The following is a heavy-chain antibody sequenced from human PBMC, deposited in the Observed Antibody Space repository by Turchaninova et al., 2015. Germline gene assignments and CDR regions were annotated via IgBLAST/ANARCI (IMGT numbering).Heavy chain of an antibody. D-gene: IGHD4-17*01. CDR1: GDTFRKYG. CDR2: TSPDNSDI. V-gene: IGHV1-18*01. J-gene: IGHJ4*02. Sequence: QIQLVQSGTEVKKPGASVKVSCPASGDTFRKYGIRWVRRAPGQGLEWMGWTSPDNSDIKYVPKFQGRVTMTTDTSTSTAYMELRDLRSDDTAVYFCARDFVSDYVYDYWGQGTLVTVSS. CDR3: ARDFVSDYVYDY.